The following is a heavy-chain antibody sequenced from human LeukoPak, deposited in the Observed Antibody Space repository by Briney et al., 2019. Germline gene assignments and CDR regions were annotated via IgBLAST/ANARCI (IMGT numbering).Heavy chain of an antibody. D-gene: IGHD3-16*01. CDR2: ISSSSIYI. CDR3: ARSSSASRY. J-gene: IGHJ4*02. Sequence: GGSLRLSCAASGFTFSSYSMNWVRQAPGKGVEWFSSISSSSIYIYYAASVKGRFTISRDNAKNSLYLQMNSLIAEDTAVYYCARSSSASRYWGQGTLVTVSS. CDR1: GFTFSSYS. V-gene: IGHV3-21*01.